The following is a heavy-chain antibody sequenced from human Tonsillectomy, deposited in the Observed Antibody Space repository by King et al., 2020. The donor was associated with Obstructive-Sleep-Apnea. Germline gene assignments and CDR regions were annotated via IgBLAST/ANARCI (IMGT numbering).Heavy chain of an antibody. CDR3: ARDGGGDYSVEGNLDY. V-gene: IGHV3-30*04. D-gene: IGHD4-17*01. CDR1: GFTFSSYA. Sequence: HVQLVESGGGVVQPGRSLRLSCAASGFTFSSYAMHWVRQAPGKGLEWVAVISYDGRRYNKYYADSVKGRFTISRDNSKNTLYLQMNSLRPEDTAVYYCARDGGGDYSVEGNLDYWGQGTLVTVSS. CDR2: ISYDGRRYNK. J-gene: IGHJ4*02.